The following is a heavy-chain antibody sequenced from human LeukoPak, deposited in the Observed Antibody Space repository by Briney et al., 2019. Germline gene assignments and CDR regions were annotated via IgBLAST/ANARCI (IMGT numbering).Heavy chain of an antibody. J-gene: IGHJ4*02. V-gene: IGHV4-30-4*01. D-gene: IGHD2-15*01. CDR2: IYYSGTT. Sequence: SQTLSLTCTVSGGSISSGDDYWSWIRQPPGKGLEWIGYIYYSGTTYYNPSLKSRASISVDTSKNQFSLKLGSVTAADTALYFCARLVGYYSRGSCYHFDYWGQGSLVTVSS. CDR3: ARLVGYYSRGSCYHFDY. CDR1: GGSISSGDDY.